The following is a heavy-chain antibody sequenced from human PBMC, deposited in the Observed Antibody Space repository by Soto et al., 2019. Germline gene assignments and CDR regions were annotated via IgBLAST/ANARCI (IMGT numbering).Heavy chain of an antibody. CDR3: AREGNLGRWLQPLDF. V-gene: IGHV4-59*01. D-gene: IGHD5-12*01. Sequence: ASETLSHTCAVYGGSFSGYYCTWIRQPPGKGLEWIGNIHYNGNTKYSPSLKSRVTMSVDTSKNHFSLRLISVTAADTAIYFCAREGNLGRWLQPLDFWGQGTLVTVSS. CDR1: GGSFSGYY. CDR2: IHYNGNT. J-gene: IGHJ4*02.